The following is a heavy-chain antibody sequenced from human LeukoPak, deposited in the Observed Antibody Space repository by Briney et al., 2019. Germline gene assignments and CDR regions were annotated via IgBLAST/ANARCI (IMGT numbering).Heavy chain of an antibody. D-gene: IGHD1-26*01. Sequence: ASVTVSCKASGYTFTGYYMHWVRQAPGQGLEWMGWINPNSGGTNYAQKFQGRVTMTRDTSISTAYMELSRLRSDDTAVYYCARDKASFRELIAAFDIWGQGTMVTVSS. CDR2: INPNSGGT. CDR3: ARDKASFRELIAAFDI. V-gene: IGHV1-2*02. J-gene: IGHJ3*02. CDR1: GYTFTGYY.